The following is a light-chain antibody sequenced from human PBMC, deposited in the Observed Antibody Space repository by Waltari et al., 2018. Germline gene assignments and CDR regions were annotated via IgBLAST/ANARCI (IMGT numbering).Light chain of an antibody. V-gene: IGKV1-9*01. CDR2: GAS. Sequence: DLQLTQSPSFLSASVGDRVTITCRASQDISGYLGWYQQKPGKAPKVLIYGASTLQSGVPSRFSGSGSGTEFTLTINSLQPEDFATYYCQQLNYYPRTFGQGTKVEIK. CDR1: QDISGY. CDR3: QQLNYYPRT. J-gene: IGKJ1*01.